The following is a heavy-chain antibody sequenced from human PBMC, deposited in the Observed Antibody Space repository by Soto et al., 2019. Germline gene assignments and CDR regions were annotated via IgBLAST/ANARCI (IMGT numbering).Heavy chain of an antibody. V-gene: IGHV3-23*01. CDR1: GFTFSSYA. CDR2: ISGSVGTT. Sequence: GGSLRLSCEASGFTFSSYAMSWVRQAPGKGLEWVSVISGSVGTTYYADSVKGRFTISRDNSKNALYLQMNNLRAEDTAVYYCAKDHLFSGWTSGGYFDYWGQGALVTVSS. D-gene: IGHD6-19*01. J-gene: IGHJ4*02. CDR3: AKDHLFSGWTSGGYFDY.